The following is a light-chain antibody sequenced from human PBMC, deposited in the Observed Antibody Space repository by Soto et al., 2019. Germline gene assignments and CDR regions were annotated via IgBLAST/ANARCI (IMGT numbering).Light chain of an antibody. CDR1: SSNIGSNT. Sequence: QPVLTQPPSASGTPGQRVTISCSGSSSNIGSNTVNWYQQLPGTAPKLLIYSNNQRPSGVPDRFSGSKSGTSASLAISGLQPEDEADYYCAAWDDSLNGPVFGGGTQLTV. V-gene: IGLV1-44*01. J-gene: IGLJ2*01. CDR3: AAWDDSLNGPV. CDR2: SNN.